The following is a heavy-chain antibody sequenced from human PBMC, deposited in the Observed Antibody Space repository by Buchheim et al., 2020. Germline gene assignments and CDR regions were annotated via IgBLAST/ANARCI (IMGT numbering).Heavy chain of an antibody. D-gene: IGHD3-22*01. CDR1: GFTFSNYW. CDR3: ARSHKYDYDSSGFHYPFGY. J-gene: IGHJ4*02. Sequence: EVQLVESGGGLVQPGRSLRLSCTASGFTFSNYWMSWVRQAPGKGLECVATIKQDGSEKGYVDSVKGRFTISRDNAKNSQYLQMDSLRAEDTAVYYCARSHKYDYDSSGFHYPFGYWGQGTL. V-gene: IGHV3-7*01. CDR2: IKQDGSEK.